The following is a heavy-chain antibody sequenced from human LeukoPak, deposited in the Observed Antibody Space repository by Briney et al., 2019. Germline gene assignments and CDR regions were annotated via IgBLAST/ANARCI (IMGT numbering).Heavy chain of an antibody. D-gene: IGHD2-2*03. V-gene: IGHV3-74*01. CDR1: EFSFRSYW. CDR3: AMDISGDLFHV. Sequence: PGGSLRPSCAGYEFSFRSYWMHWVRQPPEKGLEWVFSIKSDGSATAYADSVKGRFSMSTDSAKNTASLQMNSLRVEDTAMYYCAMDISGDLFHVWGQGTPVTVSS. J-gene: IGHJ4*02. CDR2: IKSDGSAT.